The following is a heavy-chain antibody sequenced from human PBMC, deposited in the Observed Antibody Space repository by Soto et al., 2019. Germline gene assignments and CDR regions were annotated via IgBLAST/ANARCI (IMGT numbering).Heavy chain of an antibody. Sequence: GGSLRLSCAASGFTFRTYGMHWVRQAPGKGLEWVAVISYDGSNKYYADSVKGRFTISRDNSKNTLYLQMNSLRAEDTAVYYCAKVLFSDLGSSDFWGQGTLVTVSS. CDR2: ISYDGSNK. V-gene: IGHV3-30*18. CDR3: AKVLFSDLGSSDF. CDR1: GFTFRTYG. D-gene: IGHD2-15*01. J-gene: IGHJ4*02.